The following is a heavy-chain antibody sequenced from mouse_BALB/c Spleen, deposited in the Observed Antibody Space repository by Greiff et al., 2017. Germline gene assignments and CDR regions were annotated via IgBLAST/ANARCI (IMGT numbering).Heavy chain of an antibody. D-gene: IGHD1-2*01. CDR2: INSNGGST. CDR3: ARGELLRLRDYAMDY. Sequence: DVKLVESGGGLVQPGGSLKLSCAASGFTFSSYGMSWVRQTPDKRLELVATINSNGGSTYYPDSVKGRFTISRDNAKNTLYLQMSSLKSEDTAMYYCARGELLRLRDYAMDYWGQGTSVTVSS. J-gene: IGHJ4*01. V-gene: IGHV5-6-3*01. CDR1: GFTFSSYG.